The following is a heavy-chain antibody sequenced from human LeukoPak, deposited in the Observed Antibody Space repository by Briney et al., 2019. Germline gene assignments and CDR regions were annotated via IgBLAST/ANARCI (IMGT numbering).Heavy chain of an antibody. CDR3: ARDYGDPNYFDY. Sequence: SVKVSCKASGGTFSSYAISWVRQAPGQGLEWMGRIIPIFGTANYAQKFQGRVTITTDESTSTAYIELSSLRSEDTAVYYCARDYGDPNYFDYWGQGTLVTVSS. D-gene: IGHD4-17*01. J-gene: IGHJ4*02. CDR1: GGTFSSYA. V-gene: IGHV1-69*05. CDR2: IIPIFGTA.